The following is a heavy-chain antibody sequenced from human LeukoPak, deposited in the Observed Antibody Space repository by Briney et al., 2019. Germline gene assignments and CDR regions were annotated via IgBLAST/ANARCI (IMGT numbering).Heavy chain of an antibody. CDR3: AKDRVYAHDAFDI. V-gene: IGHV1-2*04. CDR1: GYTFTGYY. Sequence: ASVKVSCKASGYTFTGYYMHWVRQAPGQGLEWMGWINPNSGGTNYAQKFQGWVTMTRDTSISTAYMELSRLRSDDTAVYYCAKDRVYAHDAFDIWGQGTMVTVSS. D-gene: IGHD5/OR15-5a*01. CDR2: INPNSGGT. J-gene: IGHJ3*02.